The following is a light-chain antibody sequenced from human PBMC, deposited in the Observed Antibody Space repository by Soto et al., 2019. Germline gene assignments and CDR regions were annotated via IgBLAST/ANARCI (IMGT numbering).Light chain of an antibody. V-gene: IGLV2-14*01. Sequence: QSALTQPASVSGSPGQSITISCTGTSSDVGGYNYVSWYQQHPGKAPKLMIYDVSNRPSGVSNLFSGSKSGNTASLTISGLQAEDEADYYCSSYTSRSLGVFGTGTKLTVL. CDR3: SSYTSRSLGV. CDR1: SSDVGGYNY. J-gene: IGLJ1*01. CDR2: DVS.